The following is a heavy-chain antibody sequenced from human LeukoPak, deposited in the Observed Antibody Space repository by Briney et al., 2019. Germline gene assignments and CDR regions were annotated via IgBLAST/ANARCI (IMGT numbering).Heavy chain of an antibody. CDR1: GVSISTYY. CDR3: ARGLAAAGTSYFDY. CDR2: IHYTGST. D-gene: IGHD6-13*01. J-gene: IGHJ4*02. V-gene: IGHV4-59*01. Sequence: SETLSLTCSVSGVSISTYYWSWIRQPPGKGLEWMGYIHYTGSTNYNPSLKSRVTISVDMSKRQLSLMLRSVTAADTAVYYCARGLAAAGTSYFDYWGQGTLVTVSS.